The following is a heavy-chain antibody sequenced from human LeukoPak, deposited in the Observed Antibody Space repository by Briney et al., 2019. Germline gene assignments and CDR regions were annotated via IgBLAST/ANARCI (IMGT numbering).Heavy chain of an antibody. CDR2: IKSKTDGSTT. Sequence: GGSLRLSCAASGFTFSNAWMSWVRQAPRKGLEWVGRIKSKTDGSTTDYAAPVKARFTISRDDSKNTLYLQMNSLKTEDTAVYYCTTDYDILTGYYTPDAFDIWGQGIMVTVSS. V-gene: IGHV3-15*01. J-gene: IGHJ3*02. CDR3: TTDYDILTGYYTPDAFDI. CDR1: GFTFSNAW. D-gene: IGHD3-9*01.